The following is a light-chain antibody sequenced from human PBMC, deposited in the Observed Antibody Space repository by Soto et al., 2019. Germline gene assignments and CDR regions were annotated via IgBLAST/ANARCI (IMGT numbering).Light chain of an antibody. CDR2: GAS. CDR3: QQYGSSST. Sequence: EIVLTQSPGTLSLSPGERATLSCRASQSVSSSYLAWYQPKPGQAPRLLIYGASSRPTGIPDRFSGSGSGTDFTLTISRLEPEDFAVYYCQQYGSSSTFGQGTRREIK. J-gene: IGKJ5*01. CDR1: QSVSSSY. V-gene: IGKV3-20*01.